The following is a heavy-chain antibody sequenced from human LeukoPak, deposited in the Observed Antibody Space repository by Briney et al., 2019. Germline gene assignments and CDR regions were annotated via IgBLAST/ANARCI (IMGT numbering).Heavy chain of an antibody. Sequence: PSETLSLTCTVSGGSISSSSYYWGWIRQPAGKGLEWIGRIYTSGSTNYNPSLKSRVTMSVDTSKNQFSLKLSSVTAADTAVYYCAGVDIVVVPAARGWFDPWGQGTLVTVSS. V-gene: IGHV4-61*02. CDR1: GGSISSSSYY. CDR2: IYTSGST. CDR3: AGVDIVVVPAARGWFDP. D-gene: IGHD2-2*01. J-gene: IGHJ5*02.